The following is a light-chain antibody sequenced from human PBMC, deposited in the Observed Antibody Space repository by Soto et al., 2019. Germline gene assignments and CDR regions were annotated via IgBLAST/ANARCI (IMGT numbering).Light chain of an antibody. V-gene: IGKV3-11*01. Sequence: EIVLTQSPATLSLSPGERATLSCRAGQSVSAFLAWYQQKPGQAPRLLIYDASSRATGIPARFSGSGSGTDFTLTISSLEPEDFAVYYCQQRSIWPTFGQGTRLEIK. J-gene: IGKJ5*01. CDR3: QQRSIWPT. CDR1: QSVSAF. CDR2: DAS.